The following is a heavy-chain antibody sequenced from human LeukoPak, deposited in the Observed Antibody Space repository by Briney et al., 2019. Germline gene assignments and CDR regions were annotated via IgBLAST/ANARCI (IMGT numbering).Heavy chain of an antibody. CDR1: GGSISSYY. J-gene: IGHJ4*02. CDR2: IYYSGST. D-gene: IGHD4-11*01. V-gene: IGHV4-59*04. CDR3: ARRPFPTWSVPTYYFDY. Sequence: SETLSLTCTVSGGSISSYYWSWIRQPPGKGLEWIGYIYYSGSTYYNPSLKSRVTISVDTSKNQFSLKLSSVTAADTAVYYCARRPFPTWSVPTYYFDYWGQGTLVTVSS.